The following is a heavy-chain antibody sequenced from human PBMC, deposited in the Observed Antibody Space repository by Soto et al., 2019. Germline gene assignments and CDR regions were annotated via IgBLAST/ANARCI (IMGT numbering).Heavy chain of an antibody. CDR2: IKGDGSST. CDR1: GFTFSNYW. J-gene: IGHJ4*02. Sequence: EVQLVESGGGLVQAGGSLRLSCVASGFTFSNYWMHWVRQAPGKGLAWVSRIKGDGSSTSYADSVKGRFTISRDNAKNTLYLQMNSLRAEHTAVYYCARGNNVDTTMASFLDYLGQGILVTVSS. CDR3: ARGNNVDTTMASFLDY. D-gene: IGHD5-18*01. V-gene: IGHV3-74*01.